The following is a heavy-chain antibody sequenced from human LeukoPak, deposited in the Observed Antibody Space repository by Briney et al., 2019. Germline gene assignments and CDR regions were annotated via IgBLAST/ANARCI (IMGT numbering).Heavy chain of an antibody. J-gene: IGHJ4*02. D-gene: IGHD5-18*01. V-gene: IGHV1-69*13. CDR1: DYTFTTYA. CDR3: ASNRIQLWSDYFDY. CDR2: IIPIFGTA. Sequence: SVKVSCKASDYTFTTYAISWVRQAPGQGLEWMGGIIPIFGTANYAQKFQGRVTITADESTSTAYMELSSLRSEDTAVYYCASNRIQLWSDYFDYWGQGTLVTVSS.